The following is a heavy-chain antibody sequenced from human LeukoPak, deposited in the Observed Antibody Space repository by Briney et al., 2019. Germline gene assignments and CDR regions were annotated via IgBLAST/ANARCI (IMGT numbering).Heavy chain of an antibody. CDR1: GFTFGDYP. D-gene: IGHD6-13*01. CDR3: TRTVAAAGTFDY. V-gene: IGHV3-49*04. Sequence: GRSLRLSCTASGFTFGDYPMSWVRQAPGKGLEWVGFIRGKTYGGTTEYAASVKGRFTISRDDSQSIAYLQMNSPQTEDTAVYYCTRTVAAAGTFDYWGQGTLVTVSS. CDR2: IRGKTYGGTT. J-gene: IGHJ4*02.